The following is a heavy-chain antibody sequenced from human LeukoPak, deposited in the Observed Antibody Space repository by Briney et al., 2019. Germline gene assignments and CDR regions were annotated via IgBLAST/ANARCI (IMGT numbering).Heavy chain of an antibody. Sequence: GGSLRLSCAASGFTFSSYSMNWVRQAPGKGLEWVSYISSSSSTIYYADSVKGRFTISRDNSKNTLYLQMNSLRAEDTAVYYCARAGGARGYSYGLDFDYWGQGTLVTVSS. J-gene: IGHJ4*02. CDR1: GFTFSSYS. V-gene: IGHV3-48*01. CDR3: ARAGGARGYSYGLDFDY. CDR2: ISSSSSTI. D-gene: IGHD5-18*01.